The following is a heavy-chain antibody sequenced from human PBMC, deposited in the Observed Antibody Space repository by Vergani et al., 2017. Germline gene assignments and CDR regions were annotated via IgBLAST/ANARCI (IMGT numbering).Heavy chain of an antibody. Sequence: EVQLVESGGGLVKRGGSLRLSCAASGFTFSNYWMTWVRQAPGKGLEWVANIKQGGSEKYYLDSVKGRFIISRDDAKNSLYLQMNSLRPEDTAVYYCARDFYDILTGYYSYYGLDVWGQGTTVTVSS. CDR3: ARDFYDILTGYYSYYGLDV. J-gene: IGHJ6*02. V-gene: IGHV3-7*01. D-gene: IGHD3-9*01. CDR2: IKQGGSEK. CDR1: GFTFSNYW.